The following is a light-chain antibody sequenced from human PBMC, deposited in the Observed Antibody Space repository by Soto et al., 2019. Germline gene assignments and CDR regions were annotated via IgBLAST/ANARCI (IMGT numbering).Light chain of an antibody. V-gene: IGKV3-20*01. J-gene: IGKJ4*02. CDR1: QSVSNNY. Sequence: EIVLTQSPGTLSLSPGERAPLSCRASQSVSNNYLAWYQQKPGQAPRLLISGASSRATGIPDRFNGSGSGTDFTLTISRLEPEDFAVYYCQQYGSSPLTFGGGTKVEIK. CDR2: GAS. CDR3: QQYGSSPLT.